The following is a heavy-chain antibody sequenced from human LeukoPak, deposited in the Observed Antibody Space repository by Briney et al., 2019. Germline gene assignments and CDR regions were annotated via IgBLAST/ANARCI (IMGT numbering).Heavy chain of an antibody. D-gene: IGHD2-2*01. V-gene: IGHV3-21*01. CDR3: ARKTDDCSSTSCPLDY. CDR1: GFTFSSYS. CDR2: ISSSSSYI. Sequence: GGFLRLSCAASGFTFSSYSMNWVRPAPGKGLEWVSSISSSSSYIYYADSVKGRFTISRDNAKNSLYLQMNSLRAEDTAVYYCARKTDDCSSTSCPLDYWGQGTLVTVSS. J-gene: IGHJ4*02.